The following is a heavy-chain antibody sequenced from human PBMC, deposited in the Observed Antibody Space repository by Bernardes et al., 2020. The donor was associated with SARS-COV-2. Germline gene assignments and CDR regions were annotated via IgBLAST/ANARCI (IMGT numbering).Heavy chain of an antibody. CDR3: AKGDDDNWRGWFDC. V-gene: IGHV3-53*01. Sequence: GGSLRLSCAASGFTVSSCYMSWVRQTPGKGLEWVSVIYRGGNTYYADSVKGRFTISRDNSKSTLYLQMNSLRADDSAVYYCAKGDDDNWRGWFDCWGQGTLVTVSS. J-gene: IGHJ4*02. CDR1: GFTVSSCY. CDR2: IYRGGNT. D-gene: IGHD1-1*01.